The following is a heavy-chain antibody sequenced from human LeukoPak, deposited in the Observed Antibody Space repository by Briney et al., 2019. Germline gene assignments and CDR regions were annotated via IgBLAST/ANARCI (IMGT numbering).Heavy chain of an antibody. V-gene: IGHV3-30*18. D-gene: IGHD3-16*01. J-gene: IGHJ3*02. Sequence: PGGSLRLSCAASGFTFSSYGMHWVRQAPGKGLEWVAVISYDGSNKYYADSVKGRFTISRDNSKNTLYLQMNSLRAEDTAVYYCAKDQSRWGSGRGSTDAFDIWGQGTMVTVSS. CDR1: GFTFSSYG. CDR3: AKDQSRWGSGRGSTDAFDI. CDR2: ISYDGSNK.